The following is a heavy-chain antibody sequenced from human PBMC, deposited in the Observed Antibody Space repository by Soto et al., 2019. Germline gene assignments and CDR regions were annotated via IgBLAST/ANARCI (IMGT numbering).Heavy chain of an antibody. CDR2: RGHNDYNA. CDR1: GFTFSSYA. Sequence: GGSLRLSCVGSGFTFSSYAMGWVHQAPGKGLEWVSSRGHNDYNAYYADSVQGRFSLSRDNSKNTLYLQMNSLRAEDTAVYYCANQYYDFWSGYYHWGQGTLVTVSS. V-gene: IGHV3-23*01. J-gene: IGHJ5*02. D-gene: IGHD3-3*01. CDR3: ANQYYDFWSGYYH.